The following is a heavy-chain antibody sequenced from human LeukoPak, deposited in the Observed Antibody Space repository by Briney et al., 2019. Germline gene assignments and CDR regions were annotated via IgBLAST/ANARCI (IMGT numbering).Heavy chain of an antibody. CDR3: TRALSDSSGYYYEDY. CDR2: SRSRPNGYTT. CDR1: GFTFSDHY. D-gene: IGHD3-22*01. Sequence: GGSLRLSCAASGFTFSDHYMDWFRQAPGEGLEWVGRSRSRPNGYTTEYAASVKGRFTISRDDSKNSLYLQMNSLKTEDTAVYLCTRALSDSSGYYYEDYWGQGTLVTVSS. V-gene: IGHV3-72*01. J-gene: IGHJ4*02.